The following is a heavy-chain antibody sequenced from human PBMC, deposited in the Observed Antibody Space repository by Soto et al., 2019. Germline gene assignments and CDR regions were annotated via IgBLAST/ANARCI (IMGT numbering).Heavy chain of an antibody. D-gene: IGHD2-15*01. CDR2: INHSGST. Sequence: EALSLTSVDDGGCLSGSYWSWIRQPPGKGLEWIGEINHSGSTNYNQSLKSRVTISVDTSKNQFSLKLSSVTAADTAVYYCARDRKYCSGGSCYGLFDYWGQGTLVTVSS. CDR3: ARDRKYCSGGSCYGLFDY. V-gene: IGHV4-34*01. J-gene: IGHJ4*02. CDR1: GGCLSGSY.